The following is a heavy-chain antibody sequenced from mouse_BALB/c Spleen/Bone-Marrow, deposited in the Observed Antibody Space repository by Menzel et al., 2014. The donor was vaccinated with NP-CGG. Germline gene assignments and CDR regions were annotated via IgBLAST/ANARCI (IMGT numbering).Heavy chain of an antibody. Sequence: EVQRVESGGGLVQPGGSLILSCAASGFDFSGYWMSWARQAPGKGQEWIGEINPGSSTINYTPSLKDKFIISRDNAKKTLYLQINKVRSEDTVLYYCARLGYYGCFASWGQGTTLTVSS. CDR3: ARLGYYGCFAS. D-gene: IGHD1-2*01. J-gene: IGHJ2*01. V-gene: IGHV4-2*02. CDR2: INPGSSTI. CDR1: GFDFSGYW.